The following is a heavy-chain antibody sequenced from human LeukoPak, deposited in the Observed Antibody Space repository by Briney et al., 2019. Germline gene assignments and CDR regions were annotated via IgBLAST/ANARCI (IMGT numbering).Heavy chain of an antibody. CDR2: IYCSGNT. Sequence: PSETLSLTCAVSGYSISSGFYWAWIRQPPGKGLEWLGIIYCSGNTYYNPSLKSRLTISVDTSKNEFSLKLSSVTAADTAVYYCARDNVGDAPPTPDYCGQGTLVTVSS. J-gene: IGHJ4*02. CDR3: ARDNVGDAPPTPDY. V-gene: IGHV4-38-2*02. D-gene: IGHD3-16*01. CDR1: GYSISSGFY.